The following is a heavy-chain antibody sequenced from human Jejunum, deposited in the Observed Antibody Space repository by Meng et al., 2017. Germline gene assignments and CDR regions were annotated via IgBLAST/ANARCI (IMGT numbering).Heavy chain of an antibody. J-gene: IGHJ4*02. Sequence: GESLKISCAASGFSFSSYWMHWVRQAPGKGLVWVSRIHSDGIRINYADSVKGRFTISRDNGKNTLYLQMNSLRAEDTAVYYCVRAEYDYWSGYSTYFDYWGQGTLVTVSS. V-gene: IGHV3-74*01. CDR3: VRAEYDYWSGYSTYFDY. CDR2: IHSDGIRI. D-gene: IGHD3-3*01. CDR1: GFSFSSYW.